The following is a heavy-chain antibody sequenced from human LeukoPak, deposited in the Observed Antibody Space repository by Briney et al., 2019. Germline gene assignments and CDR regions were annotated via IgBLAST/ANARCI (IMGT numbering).Heavy chain of an antibody. J-gene: IGHJ6*02. CDR1: GGSISNYY. CDR2: IYHSGST. D-gene: IGHD2-8*01. V-gene: IGHV4-59*01. Sequence: SETLSLTSTVSGGSISNYYWSWIRQPPGKGLEWIGYIYHSGSTNHNPSLRSRLTISVDTSKNQFSLKLRSVTAADTAVYYCARATYCSNGVCRIYGMDVWGQGTTVTVSS. CDR3: ARATYCSNGVCRIYGMDV.